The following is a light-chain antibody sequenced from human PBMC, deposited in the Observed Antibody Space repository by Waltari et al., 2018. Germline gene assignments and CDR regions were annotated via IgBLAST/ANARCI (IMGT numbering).Light chain of an antibody. J-gene: IGKJ1*01. V-gene: IGKV1-5*01. CDR1: QTIRGW. CDR3: QQYSSFST. Sequence: DIQMTQSPSMLSASVGSRATITCRASQTIRGWLAWYQLKPGLAPKLLIYDASNLGGGVPSRFSGSGFGTNFTLTISSLQPDDFATYYCQQYSSFSTFGLGTKV. CDR2: DAS.